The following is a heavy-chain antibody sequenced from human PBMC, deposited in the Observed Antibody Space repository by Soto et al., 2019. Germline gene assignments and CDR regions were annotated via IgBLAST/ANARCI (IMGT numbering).Heavy chain of an antibody. Sequence: ASVKVTCKASGYTFTSNGSRWVRQAPGQGLEWMGWISAYNGNTNYAQKLQGRVTMTTDTSTSTAYMELRSLRSDDTAVYYCARDVVTIFGVVIPGYYGMDVWGQGTTVTVSS. CDR1: GYTFTSNG. V-gene: IGHV1-18*01. D-gene: IGHD3-3*01. CDR3: ARDVVTIFGVVIPGYYGMDV. J-gene: IGHJ6*02. CDR2: ISAYNGNT.